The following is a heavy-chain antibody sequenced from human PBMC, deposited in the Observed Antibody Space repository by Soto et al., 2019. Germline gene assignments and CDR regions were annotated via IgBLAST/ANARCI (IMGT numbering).Heavy chain of an antibody. CDR3: ARGGVEFGNFDS. CDR1: GDSVSSYY. CDR2: IYNSGST. Sequence: QVQLQESGPGLVKPSETVSLTCTVSGDSVSSYYWSWIRQPPGKGLEWIGYIYNSGSTNYHPSLKSRVTIAVDTSKNQFLLKLSSVTAADTAVYYCARGGVEFGNFDSWGQGTLVTVSS. D-gene: IGHD3-16*01. V-gene: IGHV4-4*09. J-gene: IGHJ4*02.